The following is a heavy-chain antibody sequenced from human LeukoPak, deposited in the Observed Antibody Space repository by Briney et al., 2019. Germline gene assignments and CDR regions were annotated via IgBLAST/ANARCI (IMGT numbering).Heavy chain of an antibody. CDR1: GFTFDDYA. V-gene: IGHV3-9*01. CDR3: AKVGCSSTSCYTPPFGMDV. J-gene: IGHJ6*02. D-gene: IGHD2-2*02. Sequence: GGSLRLSCAASGFTFDDYAMHWVRQAPGKGLEWVSGISWNSGSIGYADSVKGRFTISRDNAKNSLYLQMNSLRAEDTALYYCAKVGCSSTSCYTPPFGMDVWGQGTTVTVSS. CDR2: ISWNSGSI.